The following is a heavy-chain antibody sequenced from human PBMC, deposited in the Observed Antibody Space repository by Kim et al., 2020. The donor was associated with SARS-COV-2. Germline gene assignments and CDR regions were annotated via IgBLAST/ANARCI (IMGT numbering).Heavy chain of an antibody. CDR2: ISFDGSDK. V-gene: IGHV3-30*18. J-gene: IGHJ4*02. CDR1: GFTFSSYG. CDR3: AKVRGTYYYDSSGSFDC. D-gene: IGHD3-22*01. Sequence: GGSLRLSCAASGFTFSSYGMHWVRQAPGKGLEWVAVISFDGSDKYYADSVKGRFTISRDNSKNTLYLQMNSLRAEDTAVYYCAKVRGTYYYDSSGSFDCWGQGSLVTVSP.